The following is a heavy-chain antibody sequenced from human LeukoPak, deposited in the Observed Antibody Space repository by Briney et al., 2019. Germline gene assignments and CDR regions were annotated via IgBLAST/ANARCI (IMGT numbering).Heavy chain of an antibody. CDR1: GFTFSNFD. J-gene: IGHJ3*02. D-gene: IGHD6-13*01. CDR3: SRGGAPAGYAYDI. Sequence: GGSLRLSCATSGFTFSNFDLHWVRQATGEGLEWVSAIGTAGDTYYPDSVKGRFAISRDNAKNSFYLQMDNLRPGDTAVYYCSRGGAPAGYAYDIWGHGTVVTVSS. V-gene: IGHV3-13*01. CDR2: IGTAGDT.